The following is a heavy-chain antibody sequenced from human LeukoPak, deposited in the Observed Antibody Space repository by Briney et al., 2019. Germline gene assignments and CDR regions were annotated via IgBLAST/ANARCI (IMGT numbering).Heavy chain of an antibody. CDR2: IKVDGSNK. V-gene: IGHV3-7*01. J-gene: IGHJ4*02. Sequence: GGSLRLSCAASGFTFSNFWMSWVRQAPGKGLEWVANIKVDGSNKYYVDSVKGRFTISRDSSSKTVYLQMNSLGTEDTAVYYCVREGFYDSGSFPTFYFDYWGQGTLVTVSS. D-gene: IGHD3-10*01. CDR3: VREGFYDSGSFPTFYFDY. CDR1: GFTFSNFW.